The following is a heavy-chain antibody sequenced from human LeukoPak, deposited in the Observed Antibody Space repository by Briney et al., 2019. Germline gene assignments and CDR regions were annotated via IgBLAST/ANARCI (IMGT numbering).Heavy chain of an antibody. Sequence: KSSETLSLTCTVSGVSKSRSNYYWGWVRQPPGKGLEWIGSIYYSGNTYYNPSLRSRVTISVDTSENQFSLKVRSVTAADTAVYYCARRGTIDSGRPWNWGQGTLVTVSS. CDR3: ARRGTIDSGRPWN. CDR1: GVSKSRSNYY. CDR2: IYYSGNT. V-gene: IGHV4-39*01. J-gene: IGHJ4*02. D-gene: IGHD1-26*01.